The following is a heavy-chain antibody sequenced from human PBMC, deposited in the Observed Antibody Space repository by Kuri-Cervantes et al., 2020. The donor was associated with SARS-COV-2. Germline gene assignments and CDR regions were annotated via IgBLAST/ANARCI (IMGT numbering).Heavy chain of an antibody. J-gene: IGHJ4*02. D-gene: IGHD5-12*01. V-gene: IGHV3-15*01. CDR1: GFTFSNAW. CDR3: TTDLLRSNAGLRPGGWVMN. Sequence: GESLKISCAASGFTFSNAWMSWVRQAPGKGLEWVGRIKSKTDGGTTDYAAPVKGRFTISRDDSKNTLYLQMNSLKTEDTAVYYCTTDLLRSNAGLRPGGWVMNWGQGTLVTVSS. CDR2: IKSKTDGGTT.